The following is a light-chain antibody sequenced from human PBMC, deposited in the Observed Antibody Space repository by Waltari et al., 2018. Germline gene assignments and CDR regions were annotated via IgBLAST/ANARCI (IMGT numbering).Light chain of an antibody. V-gene: IGLV2-14*03. CDR1: SSDLSDYNF. Sequence: QPALTQPASMSGSPGQSVTISCPGTSSDLSDYNFVYWYQPHPGKGPKLLIYYVTNRASGVVKRFSGSKAGNRASLTISGLQAEDEAGYYGSAYISRSISYVIFGGWTKLTVL. J-gene: IGLJ2*01. CDR3: SAYISRSISYVI. CDR2: YVT.